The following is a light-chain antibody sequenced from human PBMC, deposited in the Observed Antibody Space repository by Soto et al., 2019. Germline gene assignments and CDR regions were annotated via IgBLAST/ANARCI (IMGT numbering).Light chain of an antibody. CDR3: QHYNSYSEA. V-gene: IGKV1-5*03. J-gene: IGKJ1*01. CDR2: KAS. CDR1: QSISSY. Sequence: DIQMTQSPSTLSASVANRVTITCRASQSISSYLNWYQQKQGKAPKLLIYKASTLKSGVPSRFSGSGYGTEFTLTISSLQTDDLATYYCQHYNSYSEAFGQGTKVDIK.